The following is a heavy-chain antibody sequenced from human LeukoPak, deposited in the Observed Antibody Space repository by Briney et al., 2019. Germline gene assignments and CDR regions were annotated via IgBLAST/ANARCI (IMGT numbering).Heavy chain of an antibody. CDR3: ARDPHPDYGVLDAFDI. CDR1: GGSIKSYY. Sequence: SETLSLTCTVSGGSIKSYYWSWIRLPAAKGLEWIGRIWPSGTTTYNPSLKSRVTMSLDTSKYQFSLNLSSVTAADTAVYYCARDPHPDYGVLDAFDIWGQGTMVTVSS. CDR2: IWPSGTT. V-gene: IGHV4-4*07. D-gene: IGHD4-17*01. J-gene: IGHJ3*02.